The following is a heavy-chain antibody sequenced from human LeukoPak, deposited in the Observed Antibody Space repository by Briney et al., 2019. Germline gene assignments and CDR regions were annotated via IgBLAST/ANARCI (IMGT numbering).Heavy chain of an antibody. J-gene: IGHJ6*02. CDR1: GFTFSSYS. Sequence: GGSLRLSCAASGFTFSSYSMNWVRQAPGKGLEWVSSISSSSSYIYYADSVKGRFTISRDNAKNSLYLQMNSLRAEDTAVYYCAKVRPVAGLYYYYYGMDVWGQGTTVTVSS. CDR2: ISSSSSYI. D-gene: IGHD6-19*01. V-gene: IGHV3-21*01. CDR3: AKVRPVAGLYYYYYGMDV.